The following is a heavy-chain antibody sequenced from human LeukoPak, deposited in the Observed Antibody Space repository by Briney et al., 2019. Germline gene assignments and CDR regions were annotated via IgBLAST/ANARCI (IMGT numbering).Heavy chain of an antibody. D-gene: IGHD5-18*01. CDR1: GFTFSTSW. CDR2: ISGSGGST. V-gene: IGHV3-23*01. Sequence: GGSLRLSCAASGFTFSTSWMNWIRQAPGKGLEWVSAISGSGGSTYYADSVKGRFTISRDNSKNTLYLQMNSLRAEDTAVYYCAKEGDTSYYYYYMDVWGKGTTVTVSS. CDR3: AKEGDTSYYYYYMDV. J-gene: IGHJ6*03.